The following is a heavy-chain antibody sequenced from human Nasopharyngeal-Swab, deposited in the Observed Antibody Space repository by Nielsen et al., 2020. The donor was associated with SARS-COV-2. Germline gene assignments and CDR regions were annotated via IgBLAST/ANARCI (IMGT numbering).Heavy chain of an antibody. J-gene: IGHJ5*02. CDR1: GYSISSGYY. V-gene: IGHV4-38-2*02. CDR2: IYHSGST. Sequence: SETLSLTCTVSGYSISSGYYWGWIRQPPGKVLEWIGSIYHSGSTYYNPSLKSRVTISVDTSKNQFSLKLRSVTAADTAVYYCARADGRFVNWFDPWGQGTLVTVSS. D-gene: IGHD2-15*01. CDR3: ARADGRFVNWFDP.